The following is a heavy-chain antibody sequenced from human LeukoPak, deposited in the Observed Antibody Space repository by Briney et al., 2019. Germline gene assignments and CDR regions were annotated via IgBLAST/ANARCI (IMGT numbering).Heavy chain of an antibody. Sequence: GGSLRLSCAASGFTFSSYAMSWVRQAPGKGLEWVSASSGSGGSTYYADSVKGRFTISRDNSKNTLYLQMNSLRAEDTAVYYCAKDLYDSSGYYPPNFDYWGQGTLVTVSS. CDR1: GFTFSSYA. CDR3: AKDLYDSSGYYPPNFDY. V-gene: IGHV3-23*01. D-gene: IGHD3-22*01. CDR2: SSGSGGST. J-gene: IGHJ4*02.